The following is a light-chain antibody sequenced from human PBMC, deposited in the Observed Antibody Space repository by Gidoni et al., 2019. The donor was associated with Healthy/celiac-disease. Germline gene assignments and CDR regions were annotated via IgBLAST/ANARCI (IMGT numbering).Light chain of an antibody. CDR3: QQYNSYSPYT. CDR2: KAS. J-gene: IGKJ2*01. Sequence: DIQMTQSPSTLSASVGDRVTITCRASQSISSWLAWYQQKPGKAPKLLIDKASSLESGVPSRFSGSGSWTEFTLTSSSLQPDDFATYYCQQYNSYSPYTFGQGTKLEIK. V-gene: IGKV1-5*03. CDR1: QSISSW.